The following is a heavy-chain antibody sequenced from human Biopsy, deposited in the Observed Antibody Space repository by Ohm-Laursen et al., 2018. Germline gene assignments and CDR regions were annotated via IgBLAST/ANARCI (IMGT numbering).Heavy chain of an antibody. J-gene: IGHJ4*02. Sequence: SLRLSCAASGFTFSSYAMSWVRQAPGKGLEWVSTINSSGGSTYYADSVKGRFTISRDNSKNTLYLQMSSLRAEDTAVYYCAKDHCSGGTCYSDGPVFDFWGQGTLVTVSS. V-gene: IGHV3-23*01. CDR3: AKDHCSGGTCYSDGPVFDF. D-gene: IGHD2-15*01. CDR2: INSSGGST. CDR1: GFTFSSYA.